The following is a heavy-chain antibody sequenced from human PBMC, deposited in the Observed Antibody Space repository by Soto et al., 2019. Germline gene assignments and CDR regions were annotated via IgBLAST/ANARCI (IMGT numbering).Heavy chain of an antibody. V-gene: IGHV3-48*02. CDR2: ISGSGGTI. D-gene: IGHD6-19*01. Sequence: EVQLVESGGGLVQPGGSLRLSCAASGFTLSSYSMHWVRQAPGEGLEWVSYISGSGGTIYYADSVKGRFTISRDNAKNSLSVQMTSLRDEDTAVYFCARETGLRSSGWSYYFDFWGQGTLVTVSS. J-gene: IGHJ4*02. CDR3: ARETGLRSSGWSYYFDF. CDR1: GFTLSSYS.